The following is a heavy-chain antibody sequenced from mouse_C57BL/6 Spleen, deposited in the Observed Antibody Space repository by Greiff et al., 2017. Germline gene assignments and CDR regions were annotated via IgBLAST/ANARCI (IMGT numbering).Heavy chain of an antibody. CDR2: INPYNGDT. CDR3: ARSGYDYEETWFAY. CDR1: GYSFTGYF. Sequence: VQLQQSGPELVKPGDSVKISCKASGYSFTGYFMNWVMQSHGKSLEWIGRINPYNGDTFYNQKFKGKATLTVDKSSSTAHMELRSRTSEDSAVYYCARSGYDYEETWFAYWGQGTLVTVSA. D-gene: IGHD2-4*01. J-gene: IGHJ3*01. V-gene: IGHV1-20*01.